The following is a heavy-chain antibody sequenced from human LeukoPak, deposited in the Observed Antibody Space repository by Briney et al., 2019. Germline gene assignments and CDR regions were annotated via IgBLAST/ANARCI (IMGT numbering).Heavy chain of an antibody. D-gene: IGHD3-22*01. CDR3: ARTITMIVVVSDAFDI. Sequence: TGGSLRLSCAASGFTFSSYSMNWVRQAPGKGLEWVSSISSSSSYIYYADSVKGRFTISRDNAKNSLYLQMNSLRAEDTAVCYCARTITMIVVVSDAFDIWGQGTMVTVSS. CDR1: GFTFSSYS. CDR2: ISSSSSYI. J-gene: IGHJ3*02. V-gene: IGHV3-21*01.